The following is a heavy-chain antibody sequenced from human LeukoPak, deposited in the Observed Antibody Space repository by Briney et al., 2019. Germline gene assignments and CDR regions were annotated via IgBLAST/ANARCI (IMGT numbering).Heavy chain of an antibody. J-gene: IGHJ4*02. CDR1: GFTFSSYA. V-gene: IGHV3-30*18. D-gene: IGHD6-19*01. CDR2: ISYDGSNK. CDR3: AKSGSSGWQIDY. Sequence: GGSLRLPCAASGFTFSSYAMSWVRQAPGKGLEWVAVISYDGSNKYYADSVKGRFTIARDNSKNTLYLQMNSLRPEDTAVYYCAKSGSSGWQIDYWGQGTLVTVSS.